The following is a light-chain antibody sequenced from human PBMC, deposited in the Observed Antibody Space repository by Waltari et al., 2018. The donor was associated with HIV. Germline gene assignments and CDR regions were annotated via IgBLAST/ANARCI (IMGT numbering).Light chain of an antibody. CDR2: DAS. CDR3: QQRSNWPPEFT. CDR1: QGVNHY. V-gene: IGKV3-11*01. Sequence: ETVFAQSSATLSLSPGERANLPCRASQGVNHYLAWYQQKPGQAPRLLIYDASYRATGIPARFSGSGSGTDFTLTISSLEPEDFAVYYCQQRSNWPPEFTFGPGTKVDIK. J-gene: IGKJ3*01.